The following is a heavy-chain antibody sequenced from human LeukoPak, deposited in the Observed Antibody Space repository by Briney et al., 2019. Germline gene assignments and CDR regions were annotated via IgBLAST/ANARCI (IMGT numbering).Heavy chain of an antibody. D-gene: IGHD6-19*01. CDR2: ISAYNGNT. CDR1: GYTFTSYG. Sequence: ASVKVSCKASGYTFTSYGISWVRQAPGQGLEWMGWISAYNGNTNYAQKLQGRVTVTTDTSTSTAYMELRSLRSDDTAFYYCARSRVKRYSSGWTFDYWGQGTLVTVSS. CDR3: ARSRVKRYSSGWTFDY. V-gene: IGHV1-18*01. J-gene: IGHJ4*02.